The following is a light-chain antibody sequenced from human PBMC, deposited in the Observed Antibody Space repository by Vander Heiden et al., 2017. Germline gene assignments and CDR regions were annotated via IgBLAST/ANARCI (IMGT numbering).Light chain of an antibody. V-gene: IGLV1-40*03. CDR2: GNF. CDR3: QAYDSSLGAWV. J-gene: IGLJ3*02. Sequence: QSGGTQPPSVSGTLGQRVTLSFTGTSSNIGAGYNVHWYQHLPGRAPTLLIYGNFNRASGVPDRFSASKSGASASLDISGVQPDDEADYYCQAYDSSLGAWVFGGGTKLTVL. CDR1: SSNIGAGYN.